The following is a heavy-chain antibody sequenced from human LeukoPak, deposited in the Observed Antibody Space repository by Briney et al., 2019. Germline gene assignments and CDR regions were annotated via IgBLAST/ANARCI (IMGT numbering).Heavy chain of an antibody. CDR3: ARVLAVAGEFDY. V-gene: IGHV4-59*01. CDR1: GGSISSYY. D-gene: IGHD6-19*01. Sequence: SETLSLTCTVSGGSISSYYWSWIRQPPGKGLEWIGYIYYSGSTNYNPSLKSRVTISVDTSKNQFSLKLSSVAAADTAVYYCARVLAVAGEFDYWGQGTLVTVSS. J-gene: IGHJ4*02. CDR2: IYYSGST.